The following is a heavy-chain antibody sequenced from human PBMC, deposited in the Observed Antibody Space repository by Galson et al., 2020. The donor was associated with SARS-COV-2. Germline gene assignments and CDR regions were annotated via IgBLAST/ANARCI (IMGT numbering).Heavy chain of an antibody. CDR2: ISFDESNE. J-gene: IGHJ4*02. CDR3: ARDFAAVDYFDF. V-gene: IGHV3-30-3*01. Sequence: GGPLRLSCAPSGFTFSSFIMHWVRQAPGKGLEWVAVISFDESNEYYADSVKGRFTISRDNSNNILYLQMNSLRVEDTAVYYCARDFAAVDYFDFWGQGALVTVSP. CDR1: GFTFSSFI.